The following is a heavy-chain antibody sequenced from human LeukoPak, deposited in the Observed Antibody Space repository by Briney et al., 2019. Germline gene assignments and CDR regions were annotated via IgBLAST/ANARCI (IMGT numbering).Heavy chain of an antibody. V-gene: IGHV3-23*01. Sequence: GGSLRLSCAASGFTFRSYDMSWVRQAPGKGLEWVSDITGTGGNTYYADSVKGRFTISRDNCKNTLYLQMNSLRDEDTAVYYCAKVKDTSGSRFDYWGQGTLVTVSS. D-gene: IGHD3-22*01. CDR3: AKVKDTSGSRFDY. CDR1: GFTFRSYD. CDR2: ITGTGGNT. J-gene: IGHJ4*02.